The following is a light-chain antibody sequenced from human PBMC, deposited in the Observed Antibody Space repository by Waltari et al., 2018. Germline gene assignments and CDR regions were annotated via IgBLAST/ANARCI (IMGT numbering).Light chain of an antibody. J-gene: IGKJ4*01. CDR1: QFINRY. V-gene: IGKV1-39*01. CDR3: QQSFSSPLT. Sequence: DIHMTQSPSSLSASVGDRVTITCRASQFINRYLNWYQQKPGRAPKLVIYAASTLQAGVPSRFHGSGFGTEFTLTINNLQPDDFATYYCQQSFSSPLTFGGGANIEVK. CDR2: AAS.